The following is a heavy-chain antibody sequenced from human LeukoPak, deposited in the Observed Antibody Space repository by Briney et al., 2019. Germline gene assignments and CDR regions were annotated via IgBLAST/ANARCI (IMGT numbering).Heavy chain of an antibody. CDR2: FDGNADGT. Sequence: GALRLSCATSGSTFSRSGMTWVRQPPGKGLEWVASFDGNADGTHYADSVKGRCTISRDNSKNTVYLQMNSLRAEDTAIYYCVKPRIIGLGWAQFDYWGQGSLVTVSS. CDR1: GSTFSRSG. D-gene: IGHD2-15*01. CDR3: VKPRIIGLGWAQFDY. V-gene: IGHV3-23*01. J-gene: IGHJ4*02.